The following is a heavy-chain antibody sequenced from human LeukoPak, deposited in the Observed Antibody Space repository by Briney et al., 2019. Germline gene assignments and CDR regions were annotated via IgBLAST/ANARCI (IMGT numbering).Heavy chain of an antibody. Sequence: SETLTLTCTVSGGSISSYYWSWIRQPPGEGLEWIGYISYSGSTNYNSSLKSRVTISLDTSKNQFSLRLISVTAADTAVYFCARALMRTRFTFYCGGQGTLVTVSS. J-gene: IGHJ4*02. CDR3: ARALMRTRFTFYC. CDR1: GGSISSYY. CDR2: ISYSGST. D-gene: IGHD3/OR15-3a*01. V-gene: IGHV4-59*01.